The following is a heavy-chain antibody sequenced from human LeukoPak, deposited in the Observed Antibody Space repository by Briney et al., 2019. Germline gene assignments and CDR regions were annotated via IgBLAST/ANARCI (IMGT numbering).Heavy chain of an antibody. D-gene: IGHD3-10*01. CDR2: IILILGGA. CDR1: VGTFSSYT. Sequence: SVKVSCKASVGTFSSYTISWVRQAPGQGLEWMGRIILILGGANYAHRFQGRVTMTADKSTSTAYMELSSLRSEDTTVYYCARMLVVGGIGVGEGLDYWGQGTLVTVSS. CDR3: ARMLVVGGIGVGEGLDY. V-gene: IGHV1-69*02. J-gene: IGHJ4*02.